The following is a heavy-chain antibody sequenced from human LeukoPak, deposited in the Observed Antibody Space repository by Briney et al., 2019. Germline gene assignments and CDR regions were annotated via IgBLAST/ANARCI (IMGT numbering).Heavy chain of an antibody. CDR2: INWRGGIT. CDR1: GFDFYDYG. Sequence: GGSLRLSCEVAGFDFYDYGVIWVRQTPGKGLQWVAGINWRGGITGYGDSVKGRFTISRDNAKNSVYLEMSSLRAEDTALYYCVRGGGASFGVVITYLDYWGQGTLVTVSS. V-gene: IGHV3-20*04. CDR3: VRGGGASFGVVITYLDY. J-gene: IGHJ4*02. D-gene: IGHD3-3*01.